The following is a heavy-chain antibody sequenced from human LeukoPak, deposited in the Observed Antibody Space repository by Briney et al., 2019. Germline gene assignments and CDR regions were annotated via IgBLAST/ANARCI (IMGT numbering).Heavy chain of an antibody. J-gene: IGHJ4*02. Sequence: PGGSLRLSCAASGFTFSSYWMSWVRQAPGKGLEWVANIKQDGSEKYYVDSVKGRFTISRDNAKNSLYLQMNSLRAEDTAVYYCARGRDRLLWFGETSHWGQGTLVTVSS. V-gene: IGHV3-7*03. CDR3: ARGRDRLLWFGETSH. CDR2: IKQDGSEK. D-gene: IGHD3-10*01. CDR1: GFTFSSYW.